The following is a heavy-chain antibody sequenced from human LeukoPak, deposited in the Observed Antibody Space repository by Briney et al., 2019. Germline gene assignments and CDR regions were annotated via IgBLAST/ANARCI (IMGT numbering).Heavy chain of an antibody. CDR3: ARGLVFSSGYYFDY. D-gene: IGHD3-22*01. CDR1: GGSISSYY. V-gene: IGHV4-59*12. CDR2: IYYSGST. Sequence: SETLSLTCTVSGGSISSYYWSWIRQPPGKGLEWIGYIYYSGSTNYNPSLKSRVTISVDTSKNQFSLKLSSVTAADTAVYYCARGLVFSSGYYFDYWGQGTLVTVSS. J-gene: IGHJ4*02.